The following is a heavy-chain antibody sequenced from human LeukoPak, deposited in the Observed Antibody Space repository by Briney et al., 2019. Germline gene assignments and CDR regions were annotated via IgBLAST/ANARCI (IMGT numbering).Heavy chain of an antibody. J-gene: IGHJ5*02. CDR3: AREPGVAAGYNWFDP. CDR1: GGTFSSYA. D-gene: IGHD3-3*01. V-gene: IGHV1-69*13. Sequence: SVKVSCKASGGTFSSYAISWVRQAPGQGLEWMGGIIPIFGTANYAQKFQGRVTITADESTSTAYMELSSLRSEDTAVYYCAREPGVAAGYNWFDPWGRGTLVTVSS. CDR2: IIPIFGTA.